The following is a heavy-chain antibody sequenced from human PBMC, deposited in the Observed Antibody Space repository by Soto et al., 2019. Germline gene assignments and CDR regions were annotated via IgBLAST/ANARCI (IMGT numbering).Heavy chain of an antibody. J-gene: IGHJ4*02. D-gene: IGHD3-22*01. CDR2: ITDTGGDT. CDR1: GFTFGSRA. Sequence: GGSLRLSCAASGFTFGSRAMSWVRQAPGEGLEWVSTITDTGGDTKYADSVRGRFTISRDNSKNTLYLQMNSLRAEDTAVYYCAKDRGYYDSSGPDFFDYWGQGTLVTSPQ. CDR3: AKDRGYYDSSGPDFFDY. V-gene: IGHV3-23*01.